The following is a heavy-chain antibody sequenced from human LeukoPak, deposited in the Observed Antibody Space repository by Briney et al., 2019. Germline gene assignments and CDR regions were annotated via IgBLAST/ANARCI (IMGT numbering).Heavy chain of an antibody. CDR2: ISTSSRYI. CDR1: GFTLSNYD. J-gene: IGHJ5*02. CDR3: ARADCSSSTCYLRRSWFDP. Sequence: GGSLRLSCAASGFTLSNYDMNWVRQAPGKGLEWVSSISTSSRYIYYKDSVRGRFTISRDDAKNSLYLEMNSLRAEDTAVYYCARADCSSSTCYLRRSWFDPWGQGTLATVSS. D-gene: IGHD2-2*01. V-gene: IGHV3-21*01.